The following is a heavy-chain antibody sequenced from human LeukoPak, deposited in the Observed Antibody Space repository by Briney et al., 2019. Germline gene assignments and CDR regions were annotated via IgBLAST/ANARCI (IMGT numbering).Heavy chain of an antibody. D-gene: IGHD1-26*01. Sequence: ASVKVSCKASGYTFANYYMHWVRQAPGQGLEWMGIINPSGGSTSFAQKFQGRVIMARDTSTSTVYMELSSLRSEDTAVYYCAGGVYVWWELHRNWFDPWGQGTLVTVSS. CDR3: AGGVYVWWELHRNWFDP. V-gene: IGHV1-46*01. J-gene: IGHJ5*02. CDR1: GYTFANYY. CDR2: INPSGGST.